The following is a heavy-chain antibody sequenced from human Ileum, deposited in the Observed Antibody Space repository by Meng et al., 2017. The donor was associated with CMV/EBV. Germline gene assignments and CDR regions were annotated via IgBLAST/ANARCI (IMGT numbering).Heavy chain of an antibody. D-gene: IGHD6-6*01. J-gene: IGHJ4*02. CDR2: INPTSGDT. CDR1: GYTFTDYF. V-gene: IGHV1-2*02. Sequence: ASVKVSCKTSGYTFTDYFIHWVRQAPGQGLEWMGWINPTSGDTNYAWKFQGRVTMTRDTSITTAYLGLTMLTSVDTAVYYCAGASVRKHLVLDSWGQGTLVTVSS. CDR3: AGASVRKHLVLDS.